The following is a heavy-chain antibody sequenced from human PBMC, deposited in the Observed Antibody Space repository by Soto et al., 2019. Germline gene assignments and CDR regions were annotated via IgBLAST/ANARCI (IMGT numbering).Heavy chain of an antibody. Sequence: ASVKVSCKASGYTFTSYAMHWVRQAPGQRLEWMGWINAGNGNAKYSQKFQGRVTITRDTSASTAYMELSSLRSDDTAVYYCARVGGLGMDVWGQGTTVTVSS. D-gene: IGHD5-12*01. V-gene: IGHV1-3*01. CDR3: ARVGGLGMDV. J-gene: IGHJ6*02. CDR1: GYTFTSYA. CDR2: INAGNGNA.